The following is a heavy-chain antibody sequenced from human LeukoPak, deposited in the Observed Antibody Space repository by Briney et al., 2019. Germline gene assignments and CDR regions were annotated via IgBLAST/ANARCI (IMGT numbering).Heavy chain of an antibody. Sequence: ASVKVSCKVSGHTLSELSMHWVRQAPGKGLEWMGSFDPEDGETIYAQKFQGRVTMTEDTSTDTAYMELSSLRSEDTAVYYCAPSRLGELWLTALTFEYWGQGTLVTVSS. V-gene: IGHV1-24*01. CDR3: APSRLGELWLTALTFEY. J-gene: IGHJ4*02. CDR1: GHTLSELS. D-gene: IGHD3-16*01. CDR2: FDPEDGET.